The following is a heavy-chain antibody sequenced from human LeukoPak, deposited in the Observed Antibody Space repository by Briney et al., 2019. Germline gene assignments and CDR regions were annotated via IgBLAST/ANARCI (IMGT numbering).Heavy chain of an antibody. J-gene: IGHJ6*04. CDR1: GFTFSDHW. CDR2: IERDGTTT. V-gene: IGHV3-74*01. CDR3: ATFAGVVPGGLLL. Sequence: GGSLRLSCTVAGFTFSDHWMHWVRQAPGKGLEWVSRIERDGTTTTYGDSVKGRFTIRRDNAKNSVYLQMNSLRAEDTAVYYCATFAGVVPGGLLLWGEGPTVIVSS. D-gene: IGHD2-2*01.